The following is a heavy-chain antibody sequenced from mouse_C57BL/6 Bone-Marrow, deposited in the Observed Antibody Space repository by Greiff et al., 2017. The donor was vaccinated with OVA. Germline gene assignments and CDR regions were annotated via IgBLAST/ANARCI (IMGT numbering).Heavy chain of an antibody. V-gene: IGHV2-2*01. Sequence: VKLVESGPGLVQPSQSLSITCTVSGFSLTSYGVHWVRQSPGKGLEWLGVIWSGGSTDYNAAFISRLSISKDNSKSQVFFKMNSLQADHTAIYYCALGKVAGTHYYAMDYWGQGTSVTVSS. CDR1: GFSLTSYG. CDR3: ALGKVAGTHYYAMDY. J-gene: IGHJ4*01. CDR2: IWSGGST. D-gene: IGHD4-1*01.